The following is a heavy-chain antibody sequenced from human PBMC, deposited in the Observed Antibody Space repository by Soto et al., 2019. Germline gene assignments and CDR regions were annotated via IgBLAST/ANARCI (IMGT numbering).Heavy chain of an antibody. J-gene: IGHJ6*02. CDR3: ARDGRAVATSGMDV. D-gene: IGHD6-19*01. Sequence: PGGSLRLSCSASGFTFSSYSMNWVRQAPGKGLEWVSYISSSSSTIYYADSVKGRFTISRDNAKNSLYLQMNSLRDEDTAVYYCARDGRAVATSGMDVWGQGTTVTVSS. CDR1: GFTFSSYS. V-gene: IGHV3-48*02. CDR2: ISSSSSTI.